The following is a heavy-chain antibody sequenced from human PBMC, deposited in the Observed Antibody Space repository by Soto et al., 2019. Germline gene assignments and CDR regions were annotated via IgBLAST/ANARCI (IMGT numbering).Heavy chain of an antibody. V-gene: IGHV4-34*01. J-gene: IGHJ4*02. CDR2: INHSGSA. CDR1: GGSFIGYI. Sequence: SETLSLTCDVYGGSFIGYIWTWIRQTPGKGLQWIGQINHSGSANYNPSLKSRVTISVHTSKSQFSLELSSVTAADTAVYYCARGLISGSHYSGGWYYFDSWGQGTQVTV. D-gene: IGHD1-26*01. CDR3: ARGLISGSHYSGGWYYFDS.